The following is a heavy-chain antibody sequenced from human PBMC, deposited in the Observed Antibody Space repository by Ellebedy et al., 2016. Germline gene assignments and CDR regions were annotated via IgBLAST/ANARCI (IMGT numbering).Heavy chain of an antibody. Sequence: SETLSLTXAVYGGSFSGYYWSWIRQPPGKGLEWIGEINHSGSTNYNPSLKSRVTISVDTSKNQFSLKLSSVTAADTAVYYCARDGNDGGWFDPWGQGTLVTVSS. CDR2: INHSGST. CDR1: GGSFSGYY. V-gene: IGHV4-34*01. CDR3: ARDGNDGGWFDP. J-gene: IGHJ5*02. D-gene: IGHD1-1*01.